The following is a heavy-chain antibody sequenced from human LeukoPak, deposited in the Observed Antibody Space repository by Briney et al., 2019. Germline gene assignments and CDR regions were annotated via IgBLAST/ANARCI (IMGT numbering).Heavy chain of an antibody. Sequence: GGSLRLSCSASGLTVTNAWMNWVRQAPGEGLDWVGRIASKTDGGATDYAAPVKGRFTISRDDSKNTLNLQMNSLKTEDAAVYYCTTGIRGDWGQGTLVTVSS. D-gene: IGHD3-10*01. V-gene: IGHV3-15*07. CDR3: TTGIRGD. CDR2: IASKTDGGAT. CDR1: GLTVTNAW. J-gene: IGHJ4*02.